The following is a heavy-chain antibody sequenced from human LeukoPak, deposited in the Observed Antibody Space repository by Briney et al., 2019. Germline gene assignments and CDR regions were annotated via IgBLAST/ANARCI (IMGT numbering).Heavy chain of an antibody. J-gene: IGHJ4*02. CDR1: GFTFSSYA. CDR2: ISYDGSNK. D-gene: IGHD3-16*01. V-gene: IGHV3-30-3*01. CDR3: ASVSTASGGGYFDY. Sequence: QPGRSLRLSCAASGFTFSSYAMHWVRQAPGKGLEWVAVISYDGSNKYYADSVKGRFTISRDNSKNTLYLQMNSLRAEDTAVYCCASVSTASGGGYFDYWGQGTLVTVSS.